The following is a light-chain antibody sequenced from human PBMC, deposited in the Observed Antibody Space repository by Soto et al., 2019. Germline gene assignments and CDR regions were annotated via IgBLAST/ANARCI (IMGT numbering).Light chain of an antibody. Sequence: QSALTQPASVSGSPGQSITISCTGTSSDVGGYNYVSWYQQHPGKAPKLMIYDVSNRPSGVSNRFSGSKSGNTASLTISGLHAEDEADYYCSPYTSSSTPNVFGTGTKLTVL. CDR2: DVS. CDR3: SPYTSSSTPNV. V-gene: IGLV2-14*01. J-gene: IGLJ1*01. CDR1: SSDVGGYNY.